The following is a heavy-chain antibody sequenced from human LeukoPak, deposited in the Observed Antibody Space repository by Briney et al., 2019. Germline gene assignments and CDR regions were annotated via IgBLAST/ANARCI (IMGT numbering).Heavy chain of an antibody. J-gene: IGHJ6*02. V-gene: IGHV1-8*01. D-gene: IGHD6-13*01. Sequence: ASVKVSCKASGYTFTSYDINWVRQATGQGLEWMGWMNPNSGNTGYAQKFQGRVTMTRNTSISTAYMELSSLRSEDTAVYYCARQGGIAAAGNYYGVDVWGQGTTVTVSS. CDR1: GYTFTSYD. CDR2: MNPNSGNT. CDR3: ARQGGIAAAGNYYGVDV.